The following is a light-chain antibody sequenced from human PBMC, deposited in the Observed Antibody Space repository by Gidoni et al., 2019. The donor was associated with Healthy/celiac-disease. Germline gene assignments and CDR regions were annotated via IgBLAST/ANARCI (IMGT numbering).Light chain of an antibody. J-gene: IGLJ3*02. CDR2: EVS. Sequence: QSALTQPASVSGSPGQSITISCTGTSSDVGGYNYVSWYQQHPGKAPKLMIYEVSNRPSGVPARFSGSKSGNTASLTISGLQAEDEADYYCSSYTSSSTQGWVFGGGTKLTVL. CDR1: SSDVGGYNY. V-gene: IGLV2-14*01. CDR3: SSYTSSSTQGWV.